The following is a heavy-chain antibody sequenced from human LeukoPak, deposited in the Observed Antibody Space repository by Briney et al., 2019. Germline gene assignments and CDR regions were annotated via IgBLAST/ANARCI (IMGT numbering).Heavy chain of an antibody. D-gene: IGHD1-26*01. Sequence: GGSLRLSCAASGFTFSSYSMNWVRQAPGKGLEWVSSISSSSSYIYYADSVKGRFTISRDNAKNSLYLQMNSLRAEDTAVYYCARVLASGSYPDYWGQGTLVTVSS. CDR1: GFTFSSYS. CDR3: ARVLASGSYPDY. CDR2: ISSSSSYI. V-gene: IGHV3-21*01. J-gene: IGHJ4*02.